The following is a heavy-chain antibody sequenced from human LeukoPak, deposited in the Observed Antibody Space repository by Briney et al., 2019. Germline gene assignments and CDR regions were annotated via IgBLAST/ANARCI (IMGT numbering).Heavy chain of an antibody. D-gene: IGHD2-2*01. CDR3: ATSSTSYYNWFDP. Sequence: GGSLRLSCAASGFTFSSYEMNWVHQAPGKGLEWVSYISSSGSTIYYADSVKGRFTISRDNAKNSLYLQMSSLRAEDTAVYYCATSSTSYYNWFDPWGQGTLVTVSS. CDR1: GFTFSSYE. J-gene: IGHJ5*02. V-gene: IGHV3-48*03. CDR2: ISSSGSTI.